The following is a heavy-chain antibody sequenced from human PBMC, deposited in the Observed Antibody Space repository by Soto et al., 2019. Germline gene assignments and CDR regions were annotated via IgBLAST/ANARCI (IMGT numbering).Heavy chain of an antibody. CDR2: INHSGSN. CDR1: GGSFSTYY. CDR3: ARGGSNDWQVALDI. V-gene: IGHV4-34*01. Sequence: QLQQWGAGLLKPSETLSLTCVVSGGSFSTYYYNWIRQSPGKGLEWIGEINHSGSNNYSPSLKSRVTMSLDTSKNHFSLKLTSVTAADTAVYYCARGGSNDWQVALDIWGQGTMVTVSS. J-gene: IGHJ3*02. D-gene: IGHD3-9*01.